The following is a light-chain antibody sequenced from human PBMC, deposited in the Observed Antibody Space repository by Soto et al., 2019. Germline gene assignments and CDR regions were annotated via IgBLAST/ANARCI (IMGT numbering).Light chain of an antibody. V-gene: IGKV1-27*01. CDR2: SAS. J-gene: IGKJ2*01. Sequence: DIKMTQSPASLSASVGDRVTITCRASQDISPYVAWYQQKSGRVPELLIYSASTLQSGVPSRFSGSGSETGFTLTISCLQPEDFATYYCQQSYSAPRTFGQGTKVDIK. CDR1: QDISPY. CDR3: QQSYSAPRT.